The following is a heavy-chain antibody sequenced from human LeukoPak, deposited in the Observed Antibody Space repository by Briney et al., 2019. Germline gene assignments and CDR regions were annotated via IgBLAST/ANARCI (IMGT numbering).Heavy chain of an antibody. Sequence: PGGSLRLSCAASGFTFSSYWMSWVRQAPGKGLEWVANIKQDGSEKYYVDSVKGRFTISRDNAKNSLYLQMNSLRAEDTAVYYCARARNLGYCSTAGCYEFDYWGQGTLATVSS. D-gene: IGHD2-2*03. CDR2: IKQDGSEK. CDR1: GFTFSSYW. CDR3: ARARNLGYCSTAGCYEFDY. J-gene: IGHJ4*02. V-gene: IGHV3-7*01.